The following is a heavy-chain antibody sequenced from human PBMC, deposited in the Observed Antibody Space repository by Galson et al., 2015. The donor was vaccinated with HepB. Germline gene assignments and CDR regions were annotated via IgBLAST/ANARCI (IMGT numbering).Heavy chain of an antibody. CDR1: GFTFSSYW. Sequence: SLRLSCAASGFTFSSYWMSWVRQAPGKGLEWVANIKQDGSEKYYVDSVKGRFTISRDNAKNSLYLQMNSLRAEDTAVYYCARVAALRYYGMDVWGQGTTVTVSS. CDR3: ARVAALRYYGMDV. CDR2: IKQDGSEK. V-gene: IGHV3-7*01. J-gene: IGHJ6*02. D-gene: IGHD6-25*01.